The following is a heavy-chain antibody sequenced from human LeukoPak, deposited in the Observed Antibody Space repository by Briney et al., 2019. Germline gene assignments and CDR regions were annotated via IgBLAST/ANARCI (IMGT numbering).Heavy chain of an antibody. CDR3: ARAGYRGYYFDY. CDR1: GFTFSDYY. J-gene: IGHJ4*02. Sequence: GGSLRLSCAASGFTFSDYYMSWIRQAPGKGLERVSYISSSSSYTNYADSVKGRFTISRDNAKNSLYLQMNSLRAEDTAVYYCARAGYRGYYFDYWGQGTLVTVSS. V-gene: IGHV3-11*06. D-gene: IGHD1-1*01. CDR2: ISSSSSYT.